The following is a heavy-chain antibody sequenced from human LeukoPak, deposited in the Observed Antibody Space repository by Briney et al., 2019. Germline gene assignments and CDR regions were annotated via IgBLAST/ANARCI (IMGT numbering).Heavy chain of an antibody. J-gene: IGHJ4*02. CDR3: ARGDILTGYSY. V-gene: IGHV4-34*01. CDR2: INHRGST. D-gene: IGHD3-9*01. Sequence: SETLSLTCAVYGGSFRGYYWSWIRQPPGKGLEWIGEINHRGSTKYNPSLKSRVTISVVTSKNQFSLNLRSATAADTAVYYCARGDILTGYSYWGQGTLVTVSS. CDR1: GGSFRGYY.